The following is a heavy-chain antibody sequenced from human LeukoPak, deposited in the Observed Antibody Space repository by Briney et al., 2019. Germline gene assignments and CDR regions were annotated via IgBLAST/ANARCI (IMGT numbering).Heavy chain of an antibody. CDR2: INPNSGGT. Sequence: GESLKISCKGSGYSFTNYWIAWVRQAPGQGLEWMGWINPNSGGTNYAQKFQGRVTMTRDTSISTAYMELSRLTSDDTAVYYCARDPPIGGADVFDIWGQGTMVTVSS. J-gene: IGHJ3*02. D-gene: IGHD3-10*01. V-gene: IGHV1-2*02. CDR3: ARDPPIGGADVFDI. CDR1: GYSFTNYW.